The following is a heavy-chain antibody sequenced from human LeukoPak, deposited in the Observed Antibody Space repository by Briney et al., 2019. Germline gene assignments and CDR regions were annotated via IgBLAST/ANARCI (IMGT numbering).Heavy chain of an antibody. CDR1: GGSISSGDYY. Sequence: PSETLSLTCTVSGGSISSGDYYWSWIRQPPGKGLERIGYIYYSGSTYYNPSLKSRVTISVDTSKNQFSLKPSSVTAADTTVYYCARAFDDSSGYPQDIWGQGTMVTVSS. J-gene: IGHJ3*02. D-gene: IGHD3-22*01. CDR3: ARAFDDSSGYPQDI. V-gene: IGHV4-30-4*01. CDR2: IYYSGST.